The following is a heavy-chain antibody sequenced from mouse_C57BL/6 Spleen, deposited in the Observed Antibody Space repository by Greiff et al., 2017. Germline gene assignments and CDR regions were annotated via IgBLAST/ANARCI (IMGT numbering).Heavy chain of an antibody. CDR1: GFTFSDYY. D-gene: IGHD2-3*01. CDR3: ARARDGYLFAY. CDR2: INYDGSST. J-gene: IGHJ3*01. V-gene: IGHV5-16*01. Sequence: EVKLVESEGGLVQPGSSMKLSCTASGFTFSDYYMAWVRQVPEKGLEWVANINYDGSSTYYLDSLKSRFIISRDNAKNILYLQMSSLKSEDTATYYCARARDGYLFAYWGQGTLVTVSA.